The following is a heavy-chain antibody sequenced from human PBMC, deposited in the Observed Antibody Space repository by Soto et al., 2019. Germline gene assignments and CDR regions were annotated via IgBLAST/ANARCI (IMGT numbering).Heavy chain of an antibody. Sequence: GSLRLSCAASGFTFSNYALSWVRQAPGKGLEWVSTISGSGGNTYYADSVKGRFTISRDNSMNTLYLQINSLRAEDTAVYYCSRPVVDFWSGYVYWGQGTLVTVSS. D-gene: IGHD3-3*01. V-gene: IGHV3-23*01. J-gene: IGHJ4*02. CDR2: ISGSGGNT. CDR3: SRPVVDFWSGYVY. CDR1: GFTFSNYA.